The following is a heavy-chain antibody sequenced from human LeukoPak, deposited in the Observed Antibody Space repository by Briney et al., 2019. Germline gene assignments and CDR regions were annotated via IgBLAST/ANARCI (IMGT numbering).Heavy chain of an antibody. J-gene: IGHJ4*02. CDR2: ITWNGGST. Sequence: GGPLRLSCTAAGFTFDDYGMSWVRQIPGKGLEWVAGITWNGGSTDYAVSVRGRFTISRDNAKKSVYLQMNSLRAEDTAVYYCARVDDGGYFDYWGQGTLVTVSS. CDR1: GFTFDDYG. D-gene: IGHD2-15*01. CDR3: ARVDDGGYFDY. V-gene: IGHV3-20*04.